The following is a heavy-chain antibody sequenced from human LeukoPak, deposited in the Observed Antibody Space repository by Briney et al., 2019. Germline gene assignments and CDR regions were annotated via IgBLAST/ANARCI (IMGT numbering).Heavy chain of an antibody. CDR3: ARGRSGWYAYYYYYGMDV. Sequence: GSLRLSCAASGFTFSSYAMSWIRQPPGKGLEWIGEINHSGSTNYNPSLKSRVTISVDTSKNQFPLKLSSVTAAGTAVYYCARGRSGWYAYYYYYGMDVWGQGTTVTVSS. D-gene: IGHD6-19*01. J-gene: IGHJ6*02. V-gene: IGHV4-34*01. CDR1: GFTFSSYA. CDR2: INHSGST.